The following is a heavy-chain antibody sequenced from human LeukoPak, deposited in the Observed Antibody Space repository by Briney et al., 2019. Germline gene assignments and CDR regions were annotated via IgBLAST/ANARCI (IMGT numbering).Heavy chain of an antibody. D-gene: IGHD6-19*01. CDR3: ARGHHLYSSGWYALDY. CDR1: GGSISSSSYY. CDR2: IYYSGST. J-gene: IGHJ4*02. V-gene: IGHV4-39*02. Sequence: KASETLSLTCTVSGGSISSSSYYWGWIRQPPGKGLEWIGSIYYSGSTYYNPSLKSRVTISVDTSKNQFSLKLSSVTAADTAVYYCARGHHLYSSGWYALDYWGQETLVPVSS.